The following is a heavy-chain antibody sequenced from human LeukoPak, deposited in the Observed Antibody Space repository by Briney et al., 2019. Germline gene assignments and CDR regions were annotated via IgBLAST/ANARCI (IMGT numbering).Heavy chain of an antibody. V-gene: IGHV3-23*01. D-gene: IGHD2-21*01. CDR2: ISGSGGDT. CDR1: GFTFSSYA. Sequence: GGSLRLSCAASGFTFSSYAMSRVRQAPGKGLEWVSSISGSGGDTHYADSVKGRFSISRDNSKNTLYVQMNSLGAEDTAVYYCAKGAAGTLVGHYFDSWGQGTLVTVSS. J-gene: IGHJ4*02. CDR3: AKGAAGTLVGHYFDS.